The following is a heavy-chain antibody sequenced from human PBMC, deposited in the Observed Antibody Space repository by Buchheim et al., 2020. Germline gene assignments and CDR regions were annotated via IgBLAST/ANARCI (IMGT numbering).Heavy chain of an antibody. CDR3: ANCGSTSCRVDTAMVVQFDY. Sequence: EVQLLESGGGLVQPGGSLRLSCAASGFTFSSYAMSWVRQAPGKGLEWVSAISGSGGSTYYADSVKGRFTISRDNSKNTLYLQMNSLRAEDTAVYYCANCGSTSCRVDTAMVVQFDYWGQGTL. CDR1: GFTFSSYA. CDR2: ISGSGGST. V-gene: IGHV3-23*01. D-gene: IGHD5-18*01. J-gene: IGHJ4*02.